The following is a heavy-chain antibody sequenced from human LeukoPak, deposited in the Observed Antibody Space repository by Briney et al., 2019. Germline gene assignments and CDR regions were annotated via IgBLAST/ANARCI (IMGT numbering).Heavy chain of an antibody. CDR2: IYYSGST. J-gene: IGHJ6*02. Sequence: PSQTLSLTCTVSGGSIRSGGYYWSWIRQHPGKGLEWIGYIYYSGSTYYNPSLKSRVTISADTSKNQFSLKLSSVTAADTAVYYCARDAEYYYGSGSYSSGIDVWGQGTTVTVSS. CDR1: GGSIRSGGYY. CDR3: ARDAEYYYGSGSYSSGIDV. D-gene: IGHD3-10*01. V-gene: IGHV4-31*03.